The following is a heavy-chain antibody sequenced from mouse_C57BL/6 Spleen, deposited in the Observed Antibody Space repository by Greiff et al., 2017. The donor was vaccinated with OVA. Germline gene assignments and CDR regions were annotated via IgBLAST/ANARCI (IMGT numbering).Heavy chain of an antibody. V-gene: IGHV1-52*01. J-gene: IGHJ2*01. Sequence: VQLQQPGAELVRPGSSVKLSCKASGYTFTSYWMHWVKQRPIQGLEWIGNIDPSDSETHYNQKFKDKATLTVDKSSSTAYMQLSSLTSEDSAVYYCASLNYYGSSDYWGQGTTLTVSS. CDR2: IDPSDSET. CDR1: GYTFTSYW. CDR3: ASLNYYGSSDY. D-gene: IGHD1-1*01.